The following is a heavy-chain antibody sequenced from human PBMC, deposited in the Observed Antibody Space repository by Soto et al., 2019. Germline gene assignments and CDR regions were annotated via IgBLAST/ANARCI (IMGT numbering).Heavy chain of an antibody. Sequence: QVQLVESGGGVVQPGRSLRLSCAASGFTFSSYGMHWVRQAPGKGLEWVAVISYDGSNKYYADSVKGRFTISRDNSKNTLYLQMNSLRAEDTAVYYCAKDLLLLRYFATDAFDIWGQGTMVTVSS. CDR1: GFTFSSYG. J-gene: IGHJ3*02. CDR3: AKDLLLLRYFATDAFDI. D-gene: IGHD3-9*01. CDR2: ISYDGSNK. V-gene: IGHV3-30*18.